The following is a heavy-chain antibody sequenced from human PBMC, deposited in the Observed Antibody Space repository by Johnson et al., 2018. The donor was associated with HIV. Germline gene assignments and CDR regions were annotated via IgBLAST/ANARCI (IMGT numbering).Heavy chain of an antibody. CDR1: GFTFSSYA. V-gene: IGHV3-30*09. Sequence: QVQLVESGGGLVQPGRSLRLSCAASGFTFSSYAMHWVRQAPGKGLEWVAVMSHDGTNKYYVDSVKGRFAISRDNSKNTLYLQMNSLRAEDTAVYYCARTQVVYAHFDIWGQGTMVTVSS. D-gene: IGHD2-8*02. CDR2: MSHDGTNK. J-gene: IGHJ3*02. CDR3: ARTQVVYAHFDI.